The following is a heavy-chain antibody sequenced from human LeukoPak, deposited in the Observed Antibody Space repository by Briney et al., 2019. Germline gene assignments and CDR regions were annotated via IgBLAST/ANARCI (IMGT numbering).Heavy chain of an antibody. CDR3: ARDVWDEYSYGYYYYGMDF. CDR2: IYYSGST. CDR1: GGSISSGGYY. D-gene: IGHD5-18*01. V-gene: IGHV4-31*03. J-gene: IGHJ6*02. Sequence: PSETLSLTCTVSGGSISSGGYYWSWIRQHPGKGLEWIGYIYYSGSTYYNPSLKSRVTISVDTSKNQFSLKLSSVTAADTAVYYCARDVWDEYSYGYYYYGMDFWGQGTTVTVSS.